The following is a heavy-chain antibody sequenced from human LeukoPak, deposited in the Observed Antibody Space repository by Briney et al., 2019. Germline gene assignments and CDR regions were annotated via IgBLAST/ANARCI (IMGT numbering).Heavy chain of an antibody. D-gene: IGHD5-18*01. V-gene: IGHV1-2*06. CDR3: ARGTDGYSYGQFDY. CDR1: GYTFTGYY. CDR2: INPHSGGT. Sequence: EASVKVSCKASGYTFTGYYMHWVRQAPGQGLEWMGRINPHSGGTNYAQKFQGRVTMTRDTSISTAYMELSRLRSDDTAVYYCARGTDGYSYGQFDYWGQGTLVTVSS. J-gene: IGHJ4*02.